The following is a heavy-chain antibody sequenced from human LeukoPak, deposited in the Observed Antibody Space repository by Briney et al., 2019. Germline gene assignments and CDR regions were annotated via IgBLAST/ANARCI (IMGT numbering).Heavy chain of an antibody. CDR3: ARGARVGAPKRGATFFY. CDR1: GGSFSGYY. D-gene: IGHD1-26*01. J-gene: IGHJ4*02. Sequence: SETLSLTCAVYGGSFSGYYWSWIRQPPGKGLEWIGEINHSGSTNYNPSLKSRVTISVDTSKNQFSLKLSSVTAADTAVYYCARGARVGAPKRGATFFYWGQGTLVTVSS. V-gene: IGHV4-34*01. CDR2: INHSGST.